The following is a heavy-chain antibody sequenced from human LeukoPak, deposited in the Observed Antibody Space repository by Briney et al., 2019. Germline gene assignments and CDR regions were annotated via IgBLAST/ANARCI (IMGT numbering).Heavy chain of an antibody. J-gene: IGHJ1*01. D-gene: IGHD3-22*01. Sequence: SETLSLTCTVSGGSISSYYWSWIRQPPGKGLEWIGYIYYSGSTNYNPSLKSRVTISVDTSKNQFSLKLSSVTAADTAVYYCARHSMYYYDSSGYYYHPGYFQHWGQGTLVTVSS. CDR1: GGSISSYY. CDR3: ARHSMYYYDSSGYYYHPGYFQH. V-gene: IGHV4-59*08. CDR2: IYYSGST.